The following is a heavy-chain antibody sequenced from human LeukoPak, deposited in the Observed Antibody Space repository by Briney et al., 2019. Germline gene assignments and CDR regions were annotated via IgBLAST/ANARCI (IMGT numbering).Heavy chain of an antibody. V-gene: IGHV3-48*01. CDR2: ISSSSSTI. J-gene: IGHJ3*02. D-gene: IGHD2-2*01. CDR3: ARDRRRQYQLLYAFDI. Sequence: GGSLRLSCAASGFTFSSYGMHWVRQAPGKGLEWVSYISSSSSTIYYADSVKGRFTISRDNAKNSLYLQMNSLRAEDTAVYYCARDRRRQYQLLYAFDIWGQGTMVTVSS. CDR1: GFTFSSYG.